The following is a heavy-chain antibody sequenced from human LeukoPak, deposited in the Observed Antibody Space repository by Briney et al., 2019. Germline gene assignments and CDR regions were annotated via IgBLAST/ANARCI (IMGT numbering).Heavy chain of an antibody. CDR1: GFTFSSYD. Sequence: GGSLRLSCAASGFTFSSYDLLWVRQATGKGREWVSAIGTAGDTYYPGSVKGRFTISRENAKNSLYLQMNSLRAGDTAVYYCARGLRDSYGYQPGDYWGQGTQVTVSS. CDR3: ARGLRDSYGYQPGDY. D-gene: IGHD5-18*01. CDR2: IGTAGDT. J-gene: IGHJ4*02. V-gene: IGHV3-13*01.